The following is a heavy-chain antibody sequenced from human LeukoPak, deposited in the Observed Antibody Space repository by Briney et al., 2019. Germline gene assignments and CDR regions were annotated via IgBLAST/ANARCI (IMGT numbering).Heavy chain of an antibody. D-gene: IGHD3-10*01. Sequence: PGGSLRLSCSGSGFTFMNYVMAWVRQAPGKGLEWVSSISIGGGLTHSADPVKGRFIISRDMNTLFLQMNNLRPEDTAMYYCARKITMVRGPLIKGYFDLWGRGTLVSVSS. CDR1: GFTFMNYV. CDR2: ISIGGGLT. J-gene: IGHJ2*01. CDR3: ARKITMVRGPLIKGYFDL. V-gene: IGHV3-23*01.